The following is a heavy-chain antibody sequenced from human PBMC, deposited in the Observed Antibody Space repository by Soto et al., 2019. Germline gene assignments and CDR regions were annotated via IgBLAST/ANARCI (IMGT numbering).Heavy chain of an antibody. CDR1: GGSISSYY. CDR3: ARGTVAGGIDY. J-gene: IGHJ4*02. D-gene: IGHD6-19*01. Sequence: QVQLQESGPGLVKPSETLSLTCTVSGGSISSYYWSWIRQPPGKGLEWIGYIYYSGSTNYNPSRKSRVTISVDTSKNQFSLKLSSVTAADTAVYYCARGTVAGGIDYWGQGTLVTVSS. V-gene: IGHV4-59*01. CDR2: IYYSGST.